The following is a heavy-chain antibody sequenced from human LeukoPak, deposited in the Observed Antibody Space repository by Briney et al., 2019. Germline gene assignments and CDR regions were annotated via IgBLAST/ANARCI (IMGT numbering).Heavy chain of an antibody. CDR3: ARDGIGIAARHYYYGMDV. CDR1: GFTFSTYE. D-gene: IGHD6-13*01. CDR2: ISSSGGTK. Sequence: GGSLRLSCAASGFTFSTYEMNWVRQAPGKGLEWVSYISSSGGTKYYADSVKGRFTISRDNAKNSLYLQMNSLRAEDTGVCYCARDGIGIAARHYYYGMDVWGQGTTVTVSS. J-gene: IGHJ6*02. V-gene: IGHV3-48*03.